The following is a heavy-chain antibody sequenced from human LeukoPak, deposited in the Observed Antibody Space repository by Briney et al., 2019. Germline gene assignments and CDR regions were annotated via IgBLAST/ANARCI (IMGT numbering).Heavy chain of an antibody. Sequence: SETLSLTCAVYGENFSIYFYSWIRQPPGKGLEWIGEINHGGSTSYNPSLKSRVTISEDTSKNQFSLKLTSVTAAGTAVYYCARLDGELATIYGMDVWGQGTTVTVSS. J-gene: IGHJ6*02. CDR2: INHGGST. CDR3: ARLDGELATIYGMDV. V-gene: IGHV4-34*01. CDR1: GENFSIYF. D-gene: IGHD5-24*01.